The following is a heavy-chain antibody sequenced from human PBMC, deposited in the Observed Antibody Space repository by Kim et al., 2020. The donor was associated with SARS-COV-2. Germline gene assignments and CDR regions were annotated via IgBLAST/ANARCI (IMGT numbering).Heavy chain of an antibody. CDR3: ARLRGYCSGGSCQGYYYYYMDV. J-gene: IGHJ6*03. D-gene: IGHD2-15*01. Sequence: GESLKISCKGSGYSFTSYWIGWVHQMPGKGLEWMGIIYPGDSDTRYSPSFQGQVTISADKSISTAYLQWSSLKALYTAMYYCARLRGYCSGGSCQGYYYYYMDVWGKGTTGTVSS. V-gene: IGHV5-51*07. CDR2: IYPGDSDT. CDR1: GYSFTSYW.